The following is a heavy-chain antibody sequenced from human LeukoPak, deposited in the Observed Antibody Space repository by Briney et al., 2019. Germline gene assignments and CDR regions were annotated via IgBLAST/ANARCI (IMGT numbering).Heavy chain of an antibody. CDR3: ATVYGDYSYAFDI. Sequence: PGGSLRLSCAASGFTFSSYGMHWVRQAPGKGLEWVAFIRYDGSNKYYADSVKGRFTISRDNSKNTLYLQMNSLRSEDTAVYYCATVYGDYSYAFDIWGQGTMVTVSS. J-gene: IGHJ3*02. CDR1: GFTFSSYG. CDR2: IRYDGSNK. V-gene: IGHV3-30*02. D-gene: IGHD4-17*01.